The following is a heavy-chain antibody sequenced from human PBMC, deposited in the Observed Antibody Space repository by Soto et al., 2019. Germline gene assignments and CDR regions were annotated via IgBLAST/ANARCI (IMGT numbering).Heavy chain of an antibody. V-gene: IGHV4-4*07. J-gene: IGHJ4*02. D-gene: IGHD3-3*01. CDR2: ISTSGHV. Sequence: SETLSLTCSVSGGSLSKYYWSWIRQPAGKGLEWIGRISTSGHVVSKVSLRSRLTMSVDMSNNHFSLKLTSVTAADTAVYYCARDNNDFWSLYPLDFDYSGQGALVTV. CDR3: ARDNNDFWSLYPLDFDY. CDR1: GGSLSKYY.